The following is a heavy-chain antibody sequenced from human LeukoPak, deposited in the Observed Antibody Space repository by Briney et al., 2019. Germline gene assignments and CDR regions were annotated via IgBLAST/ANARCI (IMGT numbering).Heavy chain of an antibody. CDR2: ISYDGSEK. CDR1: GFTFSNYA. V-gene: IGHV3-30*09. D-gene: IGHD1/OR15-1a*01. Sequence: GGSLRLSCAASGFTFSNYAMHWLRQAPGKGLEWVAIISYDGSEKYYADSVKGRFAITRDYTNSTLFLQMNSLKTEDTAVYYCARAFRTTDVKARPLDVWGKGTTVIVSS. CDR3: ARAFRTTDVKARPLDV. J-gene: IGHJ6*04.